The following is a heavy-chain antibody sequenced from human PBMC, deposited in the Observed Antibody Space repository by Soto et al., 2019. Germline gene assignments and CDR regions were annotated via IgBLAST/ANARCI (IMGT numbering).Heavy chain of an antibody. CDR1: GFTFRDYP. V-gene: IGHV3-23*01. CDR2: RSGGGGST. Sequence: GGYLRLSCAASGFTFRDYPMSWVRQAPGKGLEWVSGRSGGGGSTYYAGSVKGRFTISRDNSKNTLYLQMNSLRIDDTAIYYCAKDSLYSGSYYQDYWGQGSLVTVCS. D-gene: IGHD1-26*01. J-gene: IGHJ4*02. CDR3: AKDSLYSGSYYQDY.